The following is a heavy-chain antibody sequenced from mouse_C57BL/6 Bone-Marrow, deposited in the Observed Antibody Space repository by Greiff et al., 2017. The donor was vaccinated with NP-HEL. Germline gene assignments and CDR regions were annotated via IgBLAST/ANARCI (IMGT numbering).Heavy chain of an antibody. CDR3: ASDGYDWGYAMDY. V-gene: IGHV1-81*01. Sequence: QVQLQQSGAELARPGASVKLSCKASGYTFTSYGISWVKQSTGQGLEWIGEIYTRSGNTYYNEKFKGKAPLTADKSSSTPYMELRSLISEDSAVDFGASDGYDWGYAMDYWGQGTSVTVSA. CDR1: GYTFTSYG. CDR2: IYTRSGNT. D-gene: IGHD2-2*01. J-gene: IGHJ4*01.